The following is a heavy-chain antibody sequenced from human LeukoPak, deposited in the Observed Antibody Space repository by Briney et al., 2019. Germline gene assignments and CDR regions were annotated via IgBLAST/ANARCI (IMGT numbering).Heavy chain of an antibody. CDR3: ARERWHCRVNCYSVYYYALDV. CDR2: INPGNGDT. D-gene: IGHD2-15*01. CDR1: VYTFTNYA. V-gene: IGHV1-3*01. Sequence: ASVKVSCKGSVYTFTNYAVHWVRQAHGQRLEWLGWINPGNGDTKYSQNFQGRVTVTSDTSAATAYVELNSLTSEDTAVYYCARERWHCRVNCYSVYYYALDVWGQGTTVTVSS. J-gene: IGHJ6*02.